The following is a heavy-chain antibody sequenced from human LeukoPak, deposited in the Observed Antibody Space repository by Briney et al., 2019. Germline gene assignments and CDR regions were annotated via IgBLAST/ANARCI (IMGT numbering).Heavy chain of an antibody. V-gene: IGHV3-7*01. CDR1: GFTFSSYW. CDR3: ARVWYCSSTSCFPFDY. J-gene: IGHJ4*02. Sequence: GGSLRLSCAASGFTFSSYWMSWVRQAPGKGLEWVANIKQDGSEKYYVDSVKGRFTISRDNAKNSLYLQMNSLRAEDTAVYYCARVWYCSSTSCFPFDYWGQGTLVTVSS. CDR2: IKQDGSEK. D-gene: IGHD2-2*01.